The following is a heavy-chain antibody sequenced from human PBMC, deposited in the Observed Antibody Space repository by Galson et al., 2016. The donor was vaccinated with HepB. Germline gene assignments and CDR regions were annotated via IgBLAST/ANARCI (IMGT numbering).Heavy chain of an antibody. CDR1: GFTFSNYE. V-gene: IGHV3-48*03. CDR2: ISSSGSTK. CDR3: AREGAFDI. J-gene: IGHJ3*02. Sequence: SLRLSCAASGFTFSNYEMNWVRQAPVKGLEWVSHISSSGSTKYYADSVKGRFTISRDNAKKSLHLHMNSLRVEDTAVYYCAREGAFDIWGQGTMVTVSS.